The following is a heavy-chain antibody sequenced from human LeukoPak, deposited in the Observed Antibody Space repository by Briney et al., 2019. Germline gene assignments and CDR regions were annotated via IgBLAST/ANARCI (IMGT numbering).Heavy chain of an antibody. CDR3: AKDRWTSTSCYAKGAEYFQH. Sequence: PGWSLRLSFAASGFTFSSYAMSWVHQAPGKGLEWVCAISWSGGSTYYAGSVKGRFSMSRDNSKKTLYLQMNSQRAEDNAVYYCAKDRWTSTSCYAKGAEYFQHWGQRTLVTASS. J-gene: IGHJ1*01. V-gene: IGHV3-23*01. D-gene: IGHD2-2*01. CDR2: ISWSGGST. CDR1: GFTFSSYA.